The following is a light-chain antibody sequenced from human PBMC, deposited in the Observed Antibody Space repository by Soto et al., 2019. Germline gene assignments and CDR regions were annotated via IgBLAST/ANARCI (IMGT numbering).Light chain of an antibody. CDR2: EVS. CDR3: SSYTSSSTSV. Sequence: QSALTQPASVSGSPGQSITISCTGTSSDVGGYNHVSWYQQHPGKAPKVIIYEVSNRPSGISHRFSGSKSGNTASLTISGLQAEDEAHYYCSSYTSSSTSVFGGGTKLTVL. V-gene: IGLV2-14*01. CDR1: SSDVGGYNH. J-gene: IGLJ2*01.